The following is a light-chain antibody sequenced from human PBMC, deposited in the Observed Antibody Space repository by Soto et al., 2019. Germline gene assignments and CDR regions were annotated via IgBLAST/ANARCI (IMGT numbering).Light chain of an antibody. Sequence: ELVWTQAPGTLSFSTGERATLSCRASQSVGSSLSWYQQKPGQAPRLLFYGASNRATAIPERFSGSGGGTAFTLTITRLEPEDVAVYYCQQGGTFGQGTRREIK. CDR2: GAS. J-gene: IGKJ5*01. CDR3: QQGGT. V-gene: IGKV3-11*01. CDR1: QSVGSS.